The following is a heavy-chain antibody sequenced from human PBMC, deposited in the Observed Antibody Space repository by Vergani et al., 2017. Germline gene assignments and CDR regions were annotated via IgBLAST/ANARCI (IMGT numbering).Heavy chain of an antibody. CDR3: ARKRADYDFWSGSIYYFDY. D-gene: IGHD3-3*01. J-gene: IGHJ4*02. Sequence: QLQLQESGPGLVKPSETLSLTCTVSGGSISSSSYYWGWIRQPPGKGLEWIGSIYYSGSTNYNPSLKNRGTISVDTSKNKFSLKLSSVTAADTAVYYCARKRADYDFWSGSIYYFDYWGQGTLVTVSS. V-gene: IGHV4-39*07. CDR2: IYYSGST. CDR1: GGSISSSSYY.